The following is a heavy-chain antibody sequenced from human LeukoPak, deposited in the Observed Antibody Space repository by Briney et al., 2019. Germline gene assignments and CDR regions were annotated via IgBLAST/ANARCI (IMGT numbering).Heavy chain of an antibody. CDR2: ISNTGIT. CDR3: ARQYLY. V-gene: IGHV4-39*01. CDR1: GGSISSGYSF. Sequence: SETLSLTCTVSGGSISSGYSFWGWIRQAPEKGLEWIGSISNTGITDYNPSLRSRVTISEDASKSQFSLRLTSVTGADTAVYYCARQYLYWGQGILVTVSS. J-gene: IGHJ4*02.